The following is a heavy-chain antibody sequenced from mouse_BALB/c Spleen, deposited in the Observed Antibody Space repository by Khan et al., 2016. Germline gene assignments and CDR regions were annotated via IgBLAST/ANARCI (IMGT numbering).Heavy chain of an antibody. CDR3: AREDYGNYGDYFDY. Sequence: EVELVESGGGLGKPGGSLKLSCAASGFTLSSYAMSWVRQTPEKRLGGVASISSGGRPYYPDSGKGRFTISRDNARNILNLQMSSLRSEDTAMYYCAREDYGNYGDYFDYWGQGTTLTVSS. D-gene: IGHD2-1*01. CDR1: GFTLSSYA. CDR2: ISSGGRP. J-gene: IGHJ2*01. V-gene: IGHV5-6-5*01.